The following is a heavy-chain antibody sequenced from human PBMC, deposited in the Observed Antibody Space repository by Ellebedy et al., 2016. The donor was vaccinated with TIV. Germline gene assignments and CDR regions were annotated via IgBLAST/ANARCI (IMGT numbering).Heavy chain of an antibody. V-gene: IGHV3-9*01. Sequence: GGSLRLSXVGSGFSINDHAMHWVRHPPGKGLEWVSGIFWHSDYAGYADSVRGRFTISKDKAKNSLYLQKNSLRPDDTALYFCLRDTTAGGLDYWGQGIPVTVSS. CDR3: LRDTTAGGLDY. D-gene: IGHD2-15*01. CDR2: IFWHSDYA. CDR1: GFSINDHA. J-gene: IGHJ4*02.